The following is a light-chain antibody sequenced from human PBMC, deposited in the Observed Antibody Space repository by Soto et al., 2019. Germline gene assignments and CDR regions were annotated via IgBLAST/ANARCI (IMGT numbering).Light chain of an antibody. CDR1: LSLVFSDGITY. CDR2: KVS. V-gene: IGKV2-30*01. CDR3: MQGIYWPPYT. Sequence: AVLTQSPLSLPVTVGQPASISCRSSLSLVFSDGITYLSWFHQRPGQSPRRLTYKVSNRDPGVPDRFSGSGSFTDFTLKISRVEAEDVGVYYCMQGIYWPPYTFGQGTKLDLK. J-gene: IGKJ2*01.